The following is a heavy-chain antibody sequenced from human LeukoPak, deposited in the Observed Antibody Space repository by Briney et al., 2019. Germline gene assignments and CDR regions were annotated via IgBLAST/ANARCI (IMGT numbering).Heavy chain of an antibody. CDR3: ARDTDITTGCMDV. CDR2: ISRSSTYT. J-gene: IGHJ6*02. V-gene: IGHV3-11*05. Sequence: PGGSLRLSCAASGFSFSDYYMTWIRQVPGKGLKWVSHISRSSTYTNYADSVKGRFTISRDNAKNSLYLQMNSLRAEDTAVYYCARDTDITTGCMDVWGQGTTVTVSS. D-gene: IGHD3-9*01. CDR1: GFSFSDYY.